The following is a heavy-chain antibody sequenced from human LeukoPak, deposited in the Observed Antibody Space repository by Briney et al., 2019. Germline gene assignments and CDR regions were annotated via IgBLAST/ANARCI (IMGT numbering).Heavy chain of an antibody. Sequence: SETLSLTCTVSGVSISSSNSYWGWIRQPPGKGLEWIGSIYYSGNTYYNASLKSQVSISIDTSKNQFSLKLTAVTAADTAVYYCARQTGSGLFILPGGQGTLVTVSS. J-gene: IGHJ4*02. CDR3: ARQTGSGLFILP. D-gene: IGHD3/OR15-3a*01. CDR1: GVSISSSNSY. V-gene: IGHV4-39*01. CDR2: IYYSGNT.